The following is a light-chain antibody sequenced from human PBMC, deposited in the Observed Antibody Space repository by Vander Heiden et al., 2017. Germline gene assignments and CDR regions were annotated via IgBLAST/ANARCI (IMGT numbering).Light chain of an antibody. Sequence: AIQMTQSPSSFSASTGSRVTLTCRGTQVISSHLVWYQQKPGKATKLLIYGASTLQRGVPPRLSGSGSGTAFTVTISFLQSADFATYYCQQYYSYPVTFGGGTKVEIK. CDR2: GAS. CDR3: QQYYSYPVT. CDR1: QVISSH. V-gene: IGKV1-8*01. J-gene: IGKJ4*01.